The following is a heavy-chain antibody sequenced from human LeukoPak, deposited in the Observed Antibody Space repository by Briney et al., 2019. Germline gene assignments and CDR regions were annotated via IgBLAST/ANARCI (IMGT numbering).Heavy chain of an antibody. CDR1: GFTFSSYA. J-gene: IGHJ4*02. V-gene: IGHV3-64*01. D-gene: IGHD4/OR15-4a*01. Sequence: GGSLRLSCAASGFTFSSYAMHWVRQAPGKGLEYFSAISSNGGSTYYANSVKGRFTISRDNSKNMLYLQMGSLRAEDMAVYYCARGGVTMVTTGYFDYWGQGTLVTVSS. CDR3: ARGGVTMVTTGYFDY. CDR2: ISSNGGST.